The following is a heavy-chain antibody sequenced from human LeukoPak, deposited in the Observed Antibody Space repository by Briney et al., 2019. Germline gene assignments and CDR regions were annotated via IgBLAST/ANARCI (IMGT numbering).Heavy chain of an antibody. CDR2: INHSGST. Sequence: PSETLSLTCTVSGDSISSGSYYWSWIRQPPGKGLEWIGEINHSGSTNYNPSLKSRVTISVDTSKNQFSLKLSSVTAADTAVYYCARSVYYDILTGYRYYYYMDVWGKGTTVTISS. D-gene: IGHD3-9*01. J-gene: IGHJ6*03. CDR1: GDSISSGSYY. CDR3: ARSVYYDILTGYRYYYYMDV. V-gene: IGHV4-39*07.